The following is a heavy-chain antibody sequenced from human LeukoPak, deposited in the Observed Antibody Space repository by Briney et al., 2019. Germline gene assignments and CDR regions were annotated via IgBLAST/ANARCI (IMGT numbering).Heavy chain of an antibody. Sequence: GGSLRLSCAASGFTFSGSAMHWVRQAPGKGLEWVAVISYDGSNKYYADSVKGRFTISRDNSKNTLYLQMNSLRAEDTAVYYCARDDDSYYYYMDVWGKGTTVTVSS. CDR3: ARDDDSYYYYMDV. CDR2: ISYDGSNK. V-gene: IGHV3-30*04. J-gene: IGHJ6*03. CDR1: GFTFSGSA. D-gene: IGHD2-21*02.